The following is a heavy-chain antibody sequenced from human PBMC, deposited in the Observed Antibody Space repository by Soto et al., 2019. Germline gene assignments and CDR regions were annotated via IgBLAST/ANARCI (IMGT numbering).Heavy chain of an antibody. V-gene: IGHV1-69*01. D-gene: IGHD3-22*01. Sequence: VKVSCKASGGTFSRYTITWVRQAPGQGLEWMGGITPMFGTPNYAQKFQGRVTITADESTSTAYMELSSLRSEDTAMYYCARDGTLYDSSAYYYLYWGQGTLVTVSS. CDR3: ARDGTLYDSSAYYYLY. J-gene: IGHJ4*02. CDR1: GGTFSRYT. CDR2: ITPMFGTP.